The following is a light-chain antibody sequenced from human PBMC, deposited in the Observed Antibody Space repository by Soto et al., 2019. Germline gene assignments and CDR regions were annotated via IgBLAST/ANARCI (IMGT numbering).Light chain of an antibody. CDR2: DVT. Sequence: QPVLTQPASVSGSPGQSITISCTGISSDVGGYNYVSWYQQHPGKAPKLMIYDVTNRPSGASHRFSGSKSGNTASLTISGLQAEDEADYYCSSYSSSSTVVFGGGTKLTVL. V-gene: IGLV2-14*01. CDR3: SSYSSSSTVV. J-gene: IGLJ2*01. CDR1: SSDVGGYNY.